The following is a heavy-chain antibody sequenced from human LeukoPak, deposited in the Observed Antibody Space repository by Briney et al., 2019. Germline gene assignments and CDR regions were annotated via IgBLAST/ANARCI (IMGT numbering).Heavy chain of an antibody. J-gene: IGHJ5*02. CDR2: ISSSSSYI. CDR3: ARANDYGVSFDP. V-gene: IGHV3-21*01. D-gene: IGHD4-17*01. Sequence: PGGSLRLSCAASGFTFSSYSMNWVRRAPGKGLEWVSSISSSSSYIYYADSVKGRFTISRDNAKNSLYLQMNSLRAEDTAVYYCARANDYGVSFDPWGQGTLVTVSS. CDR1: GFTFSSYS.